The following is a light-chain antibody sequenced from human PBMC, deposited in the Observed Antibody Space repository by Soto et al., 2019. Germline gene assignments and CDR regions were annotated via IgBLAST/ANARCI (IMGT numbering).Light chain of an antibody. CDR1: SDDIGTSYY. V-gene: IGLV2-14*03. CDR2: DVN. J-gene: IGLJ2*01. Sequence: QSALTQPASVSGSPGQSITISCTGTSDDIGTSYYVSWFQHHPGAAPKIILYDVNNRPSGVSDRFSGSKSGNTASLTISGLRAEYEAHYYCSSFTSSDTLLFGGGTKVTVL. CDR3: SSFTSSDTLL.